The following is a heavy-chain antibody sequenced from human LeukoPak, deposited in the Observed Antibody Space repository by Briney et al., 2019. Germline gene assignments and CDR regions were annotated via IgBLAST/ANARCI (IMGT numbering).Heavy chain of an antibody. J-gene: IGHJ4*02. CDR1: GGTFSSYA. D-gene: IGHD6-13*01. CDR3: AREVAAGTGY. Sequence: ASVKVSCKASGGTFSSYAISWVRQAPGQGLEWMGRINPNSGGTNYAQKFQGRVTMTRDTSISTAYMELSRLRSDDTAVYYCAREVAAGTGYWGQGTLVTVSS. CDR2: INPNSGGT. V-gene: IGHV1-2*06.